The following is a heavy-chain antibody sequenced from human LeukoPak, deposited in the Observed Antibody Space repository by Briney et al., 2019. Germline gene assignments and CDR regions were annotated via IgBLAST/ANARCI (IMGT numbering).Heavy chain of an antibody. CDR3: ARTATNRPDDAFDI. Sequence: QPGGSLRLSCAASGFSVSSNYMSWVRQAPGKGLEWVSFTYSAGNTYYADSVKGRFTISRDNSKNTLNLQINSLRAEDTAVYYCARTATNRPDDAFDIWGQGTKVTVSS. CDR2: TYSAGNT. V-gene: IGHV3-53*01. J-gene: IGHJ3*02. CDR1: GFSVSSNY. D-gene: IGHD6-25*01.